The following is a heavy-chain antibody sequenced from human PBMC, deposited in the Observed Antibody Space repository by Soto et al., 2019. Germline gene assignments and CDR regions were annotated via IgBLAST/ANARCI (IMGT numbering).Heavy chain of an antibody. J-gene: IGHJ4*02. CDR1: GYTFPSSY. D-gene: IGHD6-6*01. V-gene: IGHV1-46*01. CDR2: INPSGGST. Sequence: GASVKVSCKASGYTFPSSYIHWVRQAPGQGLEWMGIINPSGGSTSYAQKFQGRVTMTRDTSTSTVYMELSSLRSEDTAVYYCARDQIAARPTSYFDYWGQGTLVTVSS. CDR3: ARDQIAARPTSYFDY.